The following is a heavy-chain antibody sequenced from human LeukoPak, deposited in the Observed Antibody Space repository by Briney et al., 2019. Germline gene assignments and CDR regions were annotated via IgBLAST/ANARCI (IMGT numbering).Heavy chain of an antibody. V-gene: IGHV4-34*01. Sequence: PSETLSLTCAVYGGSFRGYYWSWIRQPPGKGLEWIGEINHSGSTNYNPSLKSRVTISVDTSKNQFSLKLSSVTAADTAVYYCAREGYTYGLDYWGQGTLVTVSS. CDR3: AREGYTYGLDY. D-gene: IGHD5-18*01. J-gene: IGHJ4*02. CDR1: GGSFRGYY. CDR2: INHSGST.